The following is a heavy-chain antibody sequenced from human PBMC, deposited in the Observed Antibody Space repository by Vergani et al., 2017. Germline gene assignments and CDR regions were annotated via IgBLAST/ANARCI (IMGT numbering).Heavy chain of an antibody. J-gene: IGHJ5*02. Sequence: QVQLQQWGAGLLKPSETLSLICAVYGGSFSGYYWSWIRQPPGKGLEWIGEINHSGSTNYNPSLKSRVTISVDTSKNQFSLKLSSVTAADTAVYYCARGTPRTWTYNWNALAPENSNWFDPWGQGTLVTVSS. CDR3: ARGTPRTWTYNWNALAPENSNWFDP. D-gene: IGHD1-1*01. CDR1: GGSFSGYY. CDR2: INHSGST. V-gene: IGHV4-34*01.